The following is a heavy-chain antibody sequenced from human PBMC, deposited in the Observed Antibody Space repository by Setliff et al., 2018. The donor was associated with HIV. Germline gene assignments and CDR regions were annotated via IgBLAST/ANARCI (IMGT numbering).Heavy chain of an antibody. Sequence: SETLSLSCTVSGGSISSYYWSWIRQPPGKGLEWIGYINTSGTTNYNPSLKSRVTISVDTSKNQFSLKLSSVTAADTAVYFCARQTYYYDNSGHNWFDPWGQGTLVTVSS. CDR1: GGSISSYY. CDR3: ARQTYYYDNSGHNWFDP. CDR2: INTSGTT. D-gene: IGHD3-22*01. J-gene: IGHJ5*02. V-gene: IGHV4-4*09.